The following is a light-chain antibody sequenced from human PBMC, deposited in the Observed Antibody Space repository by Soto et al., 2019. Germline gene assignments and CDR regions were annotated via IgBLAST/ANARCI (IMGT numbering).Light chain of an antibody. J-gene: IGLJ1*01. CDR3: CSYAGSYTYV. Sequence: QSALTQPRSVSGSPGQSVTISCTGTSSDVGGYNYVSWYQRHPGKAPKLMIFDVSKRPSGVPDRFSGSKSANTASLTISGLQAEDEADYYCCSYAGSYTYVFGTGTKVTVL. V-gene: IGLV2-11*01. CDR1: SSDVGGYNY. CDR2: DVS.